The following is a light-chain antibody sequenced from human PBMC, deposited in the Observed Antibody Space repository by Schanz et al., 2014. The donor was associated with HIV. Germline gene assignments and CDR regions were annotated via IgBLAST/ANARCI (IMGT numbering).Light chain of an antibody. CDR1: QSVSSNY. CDR2: GAS. Sequence: EIVLTQSPGTLSLSPGERATLSCRARQSVSSNYLAWYQQKPGQAPRLLIYGASTRATGIPDRFSGRGSGTDFTLTISRLESEDFAVYYCQQYATSPWTFGQGTKVDVK. J-gene: IGKJ1*01. V-gene: IGKV3-20*01. CDR3: QQYATSPWT.